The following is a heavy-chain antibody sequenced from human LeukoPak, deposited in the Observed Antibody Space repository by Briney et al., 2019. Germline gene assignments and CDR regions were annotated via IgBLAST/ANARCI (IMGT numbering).Heavy chain of an antibody. CDR1: GYSISSGYY. D-gene: IGHD6-19*01. V-gene: IGHV4-38-2*02. J-gene: IGHJ6*03. CDR2: IYHSGST. Sequence: NPSETLSLTCTVSGYSISSGYYWGWIRQPPGKGLEWIGSIYHSGSTYYNPSLKSRVTISVDTSKNQFSLKLSSVTAADTAVYYCASGSAIAVAGYYYYYMDVWGKGTTVTISS. CDR3: ASGSAIAVAGYYYYYMDV.